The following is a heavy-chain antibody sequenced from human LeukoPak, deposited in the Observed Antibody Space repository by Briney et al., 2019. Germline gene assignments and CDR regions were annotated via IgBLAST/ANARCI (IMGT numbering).Heavy chain of an antibody. D-gene: IGHD6-6*01. CDR2: ISGSGGST. J-gene: IGHJ5*02. V-gene: IGHV3-23*01. CDR3: AKLDRYSSSSGNWFDP. CDR1: GFTFSSYA. Sequence: GGSLRLSCAASGFTFSSYAMSWVRQAPGKGLEWVSTISGSGGSTYYADSVKGRFTISRDNSKNTLYLQMNSLRAEDTAVYYCAKLDRYSSSSGNWFDPWGQGTLVTVSS.